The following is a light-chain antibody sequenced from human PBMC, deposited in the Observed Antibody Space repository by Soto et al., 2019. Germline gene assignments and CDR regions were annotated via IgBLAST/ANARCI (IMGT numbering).Light chain of an antibody. Sequence: ASQSVSSNLAWYQQKPGQAPRLLIYGASTRATGVPARFSGSGSGTEFTLTISSLQSEDFAVYYCQQYNNWPLTFGQGTRLEIK. J-gene: IGKJ5*01. CDR1: QSVSSN. CDR3: QQYNNWPLT. V-gene: IGKV3-15*01. CDR2: GAS.